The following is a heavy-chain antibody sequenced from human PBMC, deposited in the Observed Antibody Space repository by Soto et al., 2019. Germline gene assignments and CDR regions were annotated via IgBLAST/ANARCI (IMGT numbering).Heavy chain of an antibody. Sequence: GGSLRLSCAASGFTFSSYAMHWVRQAPGKGLEWVAVTSYDGSNKYYADSVKGRFTISRDNSKNTLYLQMNSLRAEDTAVYYCARGDIAVAGTPLALGQGTLVTVSS. J-gene: IGHJ5*02. CDR3: ARGDIAVAGTPLA. CDR2: TSYDGSNK. D-gene: IGHD6-19*01. V-gene: IGHV3-30-3*01. CDR1: GFTFSSYA.